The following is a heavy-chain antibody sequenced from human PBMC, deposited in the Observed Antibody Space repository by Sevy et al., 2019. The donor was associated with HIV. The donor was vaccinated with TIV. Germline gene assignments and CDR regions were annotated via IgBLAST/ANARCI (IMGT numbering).Heavy chain of an antibody. D-gene: IGHD2-8*01. Sequence: GGCLRLSCAASGFTFSKYSMSWVRQPPGKGLERVSTLSFGCGEINYADSVKGRFTISRVNSKSSVYLQMNNLRPEDTAVYYCAREGCTKPHDYWGQGTLVNVSS. CDR1: GFTFSKYS. V-gene: IGHV3-23*01. CDR3: AREGCTKPHDY. CDR2: LSFGCGEI. J-gene: IGHJ4*02.